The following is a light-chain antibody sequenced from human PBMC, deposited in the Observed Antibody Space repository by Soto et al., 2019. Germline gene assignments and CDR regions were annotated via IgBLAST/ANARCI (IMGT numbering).Light chain of an antibody. CDR1: SSDVGSYNY. Sequence: QSALTQPASVSGSPGQSITISCTGTSSDVGSYNYVSWYQQHPGKAPKLMIYEVSNRPSGVSNRFSGSKSGNTASLTISGLQAEDEANYYCSSYTSISTLVFGGGTQLTFL. CDR3: SSYTSISTLV. J-gene: IGLJ3*02. V-gene: IGLV2-14*01. CDR2: EVS.